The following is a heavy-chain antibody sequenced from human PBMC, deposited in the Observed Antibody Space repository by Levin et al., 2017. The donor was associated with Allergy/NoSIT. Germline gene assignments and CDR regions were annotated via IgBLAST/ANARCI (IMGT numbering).Heavy chain of an antibody. V-gene: IGHV4-34*01. CDR1: GGSFSGYY. J-gene: IGHJ5*01. CDR2: INHSGST. CDR3: ARGGGAGAAAGPYNWFDP. Sequence: PSETLSLTCAVYGGSFSGYYWSWIRQPPGKGLEWIGEINHSGSTNYNPSLKSRVTISVDTSKNQFSLKLSSVTAADTAVYYCARGGGAGAAAGPYNWFDPWGQGTMVTVSS. D-gene: IGHD6-13*01.